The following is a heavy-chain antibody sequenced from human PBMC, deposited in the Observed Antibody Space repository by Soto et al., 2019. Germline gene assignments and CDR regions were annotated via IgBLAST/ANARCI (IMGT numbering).Heavy chain of an antibody. CDR2: IYYSGST. J-gene: IGHJ4*02. CDR1: GGSISSSSYY. D-gene: IGHD6-19*01. V-gene: IGHV4-39*07. CDR3: ARWGREQWLVLLDY. Sequence: PSETLSLTCTVSGGSISSSSYYWGWIRQPPGKGLEWIGSIYYSGSTNYNPSLKSRVTISVDTSKNQFSLKLSSVTAADTAVYYCARWGREQWLVLLDYWGQGTLVTVSS.